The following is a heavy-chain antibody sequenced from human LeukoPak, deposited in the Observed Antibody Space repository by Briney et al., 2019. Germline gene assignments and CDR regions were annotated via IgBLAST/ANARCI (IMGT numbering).Heavy chain of an antibody. V-gene: IGHV3-66*01. CDR1: GFTVSSNY. CDR2: IYSGGST. CDR3: ARPGSASGYWVH. Sequence: PGGSLRLSCAASGFTVSSNYMSWVRQAPGKGLEWVSVIYSGGSTYYADSVRDRFTISRDTAKNTVYLQMNSLRVDDTAAYYCARPGSASGYWVHWGQGTLVTVSS. D-gene: IGHD3-3*01. J-gene: IGHJ4*02.